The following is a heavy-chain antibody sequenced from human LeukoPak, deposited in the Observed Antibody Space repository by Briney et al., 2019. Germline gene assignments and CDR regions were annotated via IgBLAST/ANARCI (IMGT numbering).Heavy chain of an antibody. D-gene: IGHD5-24*01. V-gene: IGHV1-18*01. Sequence: GASVKVSCKASGYTFTSYGISWVRQAPGQGLEWMGWISAYNGNTNYAQKLQGRVTVTTDTSTSTAYMELRSLRSDDTAVYYCARGDRWLQLPSEHAFDIWGQGTMVTVSS. J-gene: IGHJ3*02. CDR1: GYTFTSYG. CDR3: ARGDRWLQLPSEHAFDI. CDR2: ISAYNGNT.